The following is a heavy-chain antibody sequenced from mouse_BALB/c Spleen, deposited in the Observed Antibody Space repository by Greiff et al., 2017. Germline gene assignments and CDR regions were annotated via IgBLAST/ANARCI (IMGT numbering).Heavy chain of an antibody. Sequence: DVQLVESGGGLVKPGGSLKLSCAASGFTFSSYAMSWVRQSPEKRLEWVAEISSGGSYTYYPDTVTGRFTISRDNAKNTLYLEMSSLRSEDTAMYYCARDGNSFAYWGQGTLVTVSA. V-gene: IGHV5-9-4*01. CDR2: ISSGGSYT. J-gene: IGHJ3*01. CDR3: ARDGNSFAY. D-gene: IGHD2-1*01. CDR1: GFTFSSYA.